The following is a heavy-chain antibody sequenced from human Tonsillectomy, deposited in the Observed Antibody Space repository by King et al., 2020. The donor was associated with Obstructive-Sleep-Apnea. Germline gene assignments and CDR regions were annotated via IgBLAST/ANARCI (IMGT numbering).Heavy chain of an antibody. CDR1: GGSFGGSY. Sequence: VQLQQWGAGLLKPSETLSITCAVYGGSFGGSYWGWIRQPPGEGLEWIGEINHSGSTNYNPSLKSRVTISVDTSKHQFSLRLSSVTAADTAVYYCARVEGGTHYDGSGYSFFDYWGQGTLVTVSS. CDR3: ARVEGGTHYDGSGYSFFDY. CDR2: INHSGST. D-gene: IGHD3-22*01. J-gene: IGHJ4*02. V-gene: IGHV4-34*01.